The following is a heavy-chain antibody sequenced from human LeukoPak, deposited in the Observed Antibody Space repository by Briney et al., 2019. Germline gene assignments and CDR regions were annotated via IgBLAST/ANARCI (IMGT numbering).Heavy chain of an antibody. CDR1: GGSFSGYY. D-gene: IGHD1-14*01. CDR3: ARGTRTFDP. V-gene: IGHV4-34*01. Sequence: SETLSLTCAVYGGSFSGYYWSWIRQPPGKGLEWIGEINHSGSTNYNPSLKSRVTISVDTPKNQFSLKLSSVTAADTAVYYCARGTRTFDPWGQGTLVTVSS. J-gene: IGHJ5*02. CDR2: INHSGST.